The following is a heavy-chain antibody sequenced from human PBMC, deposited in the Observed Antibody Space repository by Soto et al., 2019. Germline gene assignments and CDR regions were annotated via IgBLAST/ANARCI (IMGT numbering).Heavy chain of an antibody. V-gene: IGHV3-23*01. CDR1: GFTFSSYA. J-gene: IGHJ3*02. CDR3: WKGPTEISGSQGRNAFDI. CDR2: ISYSGATT. D-gene: IGHD1-26*01. Sequence: HPGGSLRLSCAASGFTFSSYAMHWVRQGPGKGLDWVSGISYSGATTYYADSVKGRFTISRDSSKNTLYLQMNSLSAEDKALYSIWKGPTEISGSQGRNAFDIWGQGTMDTVSS.